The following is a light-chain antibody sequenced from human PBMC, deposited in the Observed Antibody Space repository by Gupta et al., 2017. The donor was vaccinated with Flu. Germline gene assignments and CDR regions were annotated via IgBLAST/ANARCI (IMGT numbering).Light chain of an antibody. CDR2: GNS. J-gene: IGLJ2*01. V-gene: IGLV1-40*01. CDR1: SSNIGAGYD. CDR3: QSYDSSLSGYVG. Sequence: QSVLTQPPSVSGAPGQRVTISCTGSSSNIGAGYDVHWYQQLPGTAPKLLIYGNSNRPSGVPDRFSGSKVGTSASLAITGLQAEDEADYYCQSYDSSLSGYVGFGGGTKLTVL.